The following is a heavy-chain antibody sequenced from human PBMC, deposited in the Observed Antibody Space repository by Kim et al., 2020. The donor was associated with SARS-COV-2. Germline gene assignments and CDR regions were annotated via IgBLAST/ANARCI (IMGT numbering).Heavy chain of an antibody. Sequence: GGSLRLSCAASGFTFSSYAMSWVRQAPGKGLEWVSAISGSGGSSYYADSVKGRFTISRDNSKNTLYLQMNSLRAEDTAVYYCAKDTYGRRLWFGEPRGYFDYWGQGTLVTVSS. J-gene: IGHJ4*02. CDR1: GFTFSSYA. V-gene: IGHV3-23*01. D-gene: IGHD3-10*01. CDR2: ISGSGGSS. CDR3: AKDTYGRRLWFGEPRGYFDY.